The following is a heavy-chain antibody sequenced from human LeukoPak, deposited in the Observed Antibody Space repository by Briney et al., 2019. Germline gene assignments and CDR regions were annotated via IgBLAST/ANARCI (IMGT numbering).Heavy chain of an antibody. CDR1: GGSISSYY. V-gene: IGHV4-59*01. J-gene: IGHJ3*02. Sequence: SETLSLTCIVSGGSISSYYWSWIRQPPGKGLEWIGYIYSSGSINYNPSFTSRVTISVDSSKNQFSLKLNSVTAADTAVYYCARSMGTITIFGVPKSFDIWGQGTKVTVSS. CDR3: ARSMGTITIFGVPKSFDI. D-gene: IGHD3-3*01. CDR2: IYSSGSI.